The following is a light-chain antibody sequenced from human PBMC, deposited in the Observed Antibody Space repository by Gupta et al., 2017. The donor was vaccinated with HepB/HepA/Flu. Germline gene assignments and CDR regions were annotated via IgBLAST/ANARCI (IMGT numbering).Light chain of an antibody. CDR3: SSYGGSDTFYV. Sequence: QSALAQPASVSASPGQSITISCTGTNSDVGNYNLVSWYQQHPGKAPKLIIFEVNKRPSGVSNHFSGSKSGNTASLTIXGXQAEDEXDYYCSSYGGSDTFYVFGNGTKVT. CDR1: NSDVGNYNL. V-gene: IGLV2-23*02. J-gene: IGLJ1*01. CDR2: EVN.